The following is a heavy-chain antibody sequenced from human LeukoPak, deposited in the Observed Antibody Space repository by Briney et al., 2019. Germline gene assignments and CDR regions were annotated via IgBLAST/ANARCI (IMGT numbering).Heavy chain of an antibody. D-gene: IGHD3-10*01. CDR1: GGSISPYF. J-gene: IGHJ5*02. CDR3: ARDDYRGVTNFDP. Sequence: SETLSLTCTVSGGSISPYFWSWIRQPPGKGLEWIGYISYTGCTNYNPSLKSRVTISVDTSKNQFSLQLTSVTAADTAVYYCARDDYRGVTNFDPWGQGTLVTVSS. V-gene: IGHV4-59*01. CDR2: ISYTGCT.